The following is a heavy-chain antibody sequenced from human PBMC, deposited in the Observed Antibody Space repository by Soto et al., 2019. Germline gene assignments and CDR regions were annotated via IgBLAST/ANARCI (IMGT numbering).Heavy chain of an antibody. Sequence: GGSLRLSCAASGFTFSSYAMHWVRQAPGKGLEWVAVISYDGSNKYYADSVKGRFTISRDNSKNTLYLQMNSLRAEDTAVYYCARDFRLKSGQLAYYSGMDVWGQGTTVTVSS. D-gene: IGHD6-13*01. CDR3: ARDFRLKSGQLAYYSGMDV. CDR1: GFTFSSYA. V-gene: IGHV3-30-3*01. J-gene: IGHJ6*02. CDR2: ISYDGSNK.